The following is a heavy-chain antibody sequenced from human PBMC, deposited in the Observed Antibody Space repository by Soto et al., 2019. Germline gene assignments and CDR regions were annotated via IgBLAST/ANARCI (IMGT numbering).Heavy chain of an antibody. V-gene: IGHV4-39*01. D-gene: IGHD6-19*01. CDR1: GGSISSSSYY. CDR3: AIQQWLVMEVWFDP. J-gene: IGHJ5*02. CDR2: IYYSGST. Sequence: QLQLQESGPGLVKPSETLSLTCTVSGGSISSSSYYWGWIRQPPGKGLEWIGSIYYSGSTYYNPSLKSRVTISVDTSKNQFSLKLSSVPAADTAVYYCAIQQWLVMEVWFDPWGQGTLVTVSS.